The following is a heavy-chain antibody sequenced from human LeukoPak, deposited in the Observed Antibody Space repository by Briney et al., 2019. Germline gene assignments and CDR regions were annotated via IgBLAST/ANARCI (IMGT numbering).Heavy chain of an antibody. V-gene: IGHV3-23*01. CDR3: AKDQGYYGSGSYWSLHHYYYYGMDV. Sequence: GGSLRLSCAASGFTFSSYAMSWVRQAPGKGLEWVSAISGSGGSTYYADSVKGRFTISRDNSKNTLYLQMNSLRAEDTAVYYCAKDQGYYGSGSYWSLHHYYYYGMDVWGQGTTVTVSS. CDR2: ISGSGGST. D-gene: IGHD3-10*01. J-gene: IGHJ6*02. CDR1: GFTFSSYA.